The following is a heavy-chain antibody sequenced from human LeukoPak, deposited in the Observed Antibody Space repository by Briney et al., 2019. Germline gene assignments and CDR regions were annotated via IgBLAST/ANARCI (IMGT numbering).Heavy chain of an antibody. CDR3: ARGGAMVRGDFDY. D-gene: IGHD3-10*01. J-gene: IGHJ4*02. CDR1: GFTVSSNY. Sequence: PGGSLRLSCAASGFTVSSNYMSWVRQAPGRGLEWVSVIYSGGSTNYADSVKGRFTISRDNAKNSLYLQMNSLRAGDTGVYYCARGGAMVRGDFDYWGQGTLVTVSS. V-gene: IGHV3-53*01. CDR2: IYSGGST.